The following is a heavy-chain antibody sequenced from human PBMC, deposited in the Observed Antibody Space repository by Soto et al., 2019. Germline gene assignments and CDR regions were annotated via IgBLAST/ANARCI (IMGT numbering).Heavy chain of an antibody. CDR1: GGTFSSYA. D-gene: IGHD3-22*01. CDR2: IIPIFGTA. J-gene: IGHJ6*02. V-gene: IGHV1-69*13. Sequence: GASVKVSCKASGGTFSSYAISWVRQAPGQGLEWMGGIIPIFGTANYAQKFQGRVTITADESTSTAYMELSSPRSEDTAVYYCARERSYDSSGYYSNYYYYGMDVWGQGTTVTVS. CDR3: ARERSYDSSGYYSNYYYYGMDV.